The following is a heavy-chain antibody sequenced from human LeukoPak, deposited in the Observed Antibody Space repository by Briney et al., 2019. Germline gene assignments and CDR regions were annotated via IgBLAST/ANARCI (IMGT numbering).Heavy chain of an antibody. J-gene: IGHJ4*02. V-gene: IGHV4-39*07. CDR3: AKYIGGSMFEH. CDR1: GDSIMSSGSY. CDR2: VSSSGGT. D-gene: IGHD3-10*01. Sequence: SETLSLTCSVSGDSIMSSGSYWGWIRQPPGKALEWVGSVSSSGGTHYSPSLKNRLSISMDTSQNQFSLRLSSVTVADTAVYYCAKYIGGSMFEHWGQGALVTVSS.